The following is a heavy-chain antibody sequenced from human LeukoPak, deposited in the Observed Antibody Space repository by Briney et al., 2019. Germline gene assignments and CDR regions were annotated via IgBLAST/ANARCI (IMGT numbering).Heavy chain of an antibody. Sequence: ASVKVSCKASGYTFTSYYMHWVRQAPGQGLEWMGLINPSGGSTSYAQKFQGRVTMTRDTSTSTVYMELSSLRSEDTAVYYCASLYDSSGYYYLGAFDIWGQGTMVTVSS. J-gene: IGHJ3*02. CDR2: INPSGGST. CDR3: ASLYDSSGYYYLGAFDI. D-gene: IGHD3-22*01. V-gene: IGHV1-46*01. CDR1: GYTFTSYY.